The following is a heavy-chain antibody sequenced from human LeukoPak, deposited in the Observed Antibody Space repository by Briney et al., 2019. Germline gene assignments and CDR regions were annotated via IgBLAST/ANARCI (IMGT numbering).Heavy chain of an antibody. CDR2: TSRSGGTK. J-gene: IGHJ4*02. Sequence: PGGSLRLSCAASGFTFSSYGMNWVRQAPGKGPEWISYTSRSGGTKYYADSVNGRFTIFRDNAKNSLYLQMSSVGAEDTAIYYCSRDRGGGDIYFDYWPQETLVSVS. V-gene: IGHV3-48*03. CDR3: SRDRGGGDIYFDY. CDR1: GFTFSSYG. D-gene: IGHD2-21*02.